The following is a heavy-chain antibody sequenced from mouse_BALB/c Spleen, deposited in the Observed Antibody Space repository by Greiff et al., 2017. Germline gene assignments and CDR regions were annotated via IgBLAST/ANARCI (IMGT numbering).Heavy chain of an antibody. CDR3: ARVYGYDRGYYFDY. V-gene: IGHV5-9-4*01. D-gene: IGHD2-2*01. Sequence: EVKLVESGGGLVKPGGSLKLSCAASGFTFSSYAMSWVRQSPEKRLEWVAEISSGGSYTYYPDTVTGRFTISRDNAKNTLYLEMSSLRSEDTAMYYCARVYGYDRGYYFDYWGQGTTLTVSS. J-gene: IGHJ2*01. CDR2: ISSGGSYT. CDR1: GFTFSSYA.